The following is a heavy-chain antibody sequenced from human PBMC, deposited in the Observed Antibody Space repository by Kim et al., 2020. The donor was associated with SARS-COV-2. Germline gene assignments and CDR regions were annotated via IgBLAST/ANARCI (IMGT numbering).Heavy chain of an antibody. CDR3: ARPVVPAANDAFDI. CDR2: ISSSSSYI. V-gene: IGHV3-21*01. Sequence: GGSLRLSCAASGFTFSSYSMNWVRQAPGKGLEWVSSISSSSSYIYYADSVKGRFTISRDNAKNSLYLQMNSLRAEDTAVYYCARPVVPAANDAFDIWGQGTMVTVSS. D-gene: IGHD2-2*01. CDR1: GFTFSSYS. J-gene: IGHJ3*02.